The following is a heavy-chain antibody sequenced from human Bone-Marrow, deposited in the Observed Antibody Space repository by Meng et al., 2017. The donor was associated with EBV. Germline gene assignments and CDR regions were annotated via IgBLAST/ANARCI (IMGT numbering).Heavy chain of an antibody. D-gene: IGHD3-22*01. Sequence: QVQLQESGPGLVKPSETLSLTCIVPGGSISSYYWSWIRQPPGKGLEWIGEINHSGSTNYNPSLKSRVTISVDTSKNQFSLKLSSVTAADTAVYYCARANYYDSSGYYLFHFDYWGQGTLVTVSS. CDR1: GGSISSYY. CDR2: INHSGST. CDR3: ARANYYDSSGYYLFHFDY. V-gene: IGHV4-59*12. J-gene: IGHJ4*02.